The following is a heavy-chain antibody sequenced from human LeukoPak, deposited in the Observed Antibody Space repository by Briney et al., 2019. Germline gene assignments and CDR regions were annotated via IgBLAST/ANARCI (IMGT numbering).Heavy chain of an antibody. CDR2: ISGSGTIT. Sequence: GGSMRLSCAASGFTFSNYAMTWVRQAPGKGLEWVSGISGSGTITFYADSVKGRFTISRDNFKNTLYLQLNSLRAEDTAVYYCVKNGASVPLYYFDSWGLGTL. CDR1: GFTFSNYA. D-gene: IGHD4-17*01. V-gene: IGHV3-23*01. J-gene: IGHJ4*02. CDR3: VKNGASVPLYYFDS.